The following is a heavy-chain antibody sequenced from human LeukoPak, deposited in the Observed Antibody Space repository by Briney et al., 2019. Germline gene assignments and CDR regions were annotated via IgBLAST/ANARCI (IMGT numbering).Heavy chain of an antibody. V-gene: IGHV1-2*02. J-gene: IGHJ4*02. CDR2: INPNSGGT. CDR1: GYTFTSYD. Sequence: ASVKVSCKASGYTFTSYDINWVRQATGQGLEWMGWINPNSGGTNYAQKFQGRVTMTRDTSISTAYMELSRLRSDDTAVYYCARSRGHIVVVVAAFDYWGQGTLVTVSS. D-gene: IGHD2-15*01. CDR3: ARSRGHIVVVVAAFDY.